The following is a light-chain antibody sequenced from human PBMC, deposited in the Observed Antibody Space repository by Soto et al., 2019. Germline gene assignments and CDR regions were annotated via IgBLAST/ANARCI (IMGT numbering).Light chain of an antibody. CDR1: QSVSSSY. CDR2: GAS. CDR3: QQYGSSHYT. V-gene: IGKV3-20*01. J-gene: IGKJ2*01. Sequence: EIVLTQSPGTLSLSPGERATLSCRASQSVSSSYLAWYQQKPGQAPRLLIYGASSRATGIPDRFSGSGSGTDFTLTISSLEPEDFAVYYCQQYGSSHYTFGQGTKLEIK.